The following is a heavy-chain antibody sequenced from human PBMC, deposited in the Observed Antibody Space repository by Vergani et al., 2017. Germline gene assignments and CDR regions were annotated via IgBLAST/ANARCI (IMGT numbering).Heavy chain of an antibody. CDR2: ISYDGSNK. J-gene: IGHJ5*02. V-gene: IGHV3-30-3*01. CDR3: ARDGQWLVEGENWFDP. D-gene: IGHD6-19*01. Sequence: QVQLVESGGGLVKPGGSLRLSCAASGFTFSSYAMHWVRQAPGKGLEWVAVISYDGSNKYYADSVKGRFTISRDNSKNTLYLQMNSLRAEDTAVYYCARDGQWLVEGENWFDPWGQGTLVTVSS. CDR1: GFTFSSYA.